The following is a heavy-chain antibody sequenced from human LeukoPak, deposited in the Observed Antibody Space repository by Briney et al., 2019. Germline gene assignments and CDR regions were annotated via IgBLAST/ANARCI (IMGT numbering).Heavy chain of an antibody. J-gene: IGHJ3*02. D-gene: IGHD2-21*02. V-gene: IGHV1-18*01. CDR2: ISVINSGNT. Sequence: ASVTVSCTASGYTFSSYGINWVRQAPGQGLEWMGWISVINSGNTRYAQNFQGRLTMTTDTSTTTAYMELRSLRSDDTAVYYCSREFPFCGADCFSGVFDTWGQGTMVTVS. CDR1: GYTFSSYG. CDR3: SREFPFCGADCFSGVFDT.